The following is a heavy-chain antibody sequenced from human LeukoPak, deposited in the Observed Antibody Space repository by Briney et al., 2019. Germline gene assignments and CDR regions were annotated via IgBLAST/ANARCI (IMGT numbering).Heavy chain of an antibody. Sequence: GSLRLSCAAFGFTFSDYYMSWIRQAPGKGLEWVSYISSSGSTIYYADSVKGRFTISRDNAKNSLYLQMNSLRAEDTAVYYCARDGPTTDAFDIWGQGTMVTVSS. CDR2: ISSSGSTI. V-gene: IGHV3-11*04. CDR1: GFTFSDYY. D-gene: IGHD5-12*01. J-gene: IGHJ3*02. CDR3: ARDGPTTDAFDI.